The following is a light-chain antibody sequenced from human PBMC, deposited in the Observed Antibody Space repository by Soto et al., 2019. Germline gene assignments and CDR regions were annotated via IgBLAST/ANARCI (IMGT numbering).Light chain of an antibody. V-gene: IGKV4-1*01. CDR1: QSVLYTSYNKNL. CDR2: WAS. J-gene: IGKJ3*01. CDR3: QQCSDSPPLFT. Sequence: DIVMTQSPDSLAVSLGERATINCKSSQSVLYTSYNKNLLAWYQQKPGQPPKLLIYWASTRESGVPERFSGSGSGADVTLTISSLQAEDVAVYYCQQCSDSPPLFTFGPGTKVNI.